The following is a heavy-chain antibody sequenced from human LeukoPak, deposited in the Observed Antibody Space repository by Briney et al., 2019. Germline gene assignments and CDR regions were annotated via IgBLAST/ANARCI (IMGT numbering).Heavy chain of an antibody. V-gene: IGHV4-38-2*02. CDR1: GYSISSGYY. CDR2: IYYSGST. Sequence: PSETLSLTCTVSGYSISSGYYWGWIRQPPGKGLEWIGSIYYSGSTYYNPSLKSRVTISVDTSKNQFSLKLSSVTAADTAVYYCARGELNWGQGTLVTVSS. D-gene: IGHD3-16*01. CDR3: ARGELN. J-gene: IGHJ4*02.